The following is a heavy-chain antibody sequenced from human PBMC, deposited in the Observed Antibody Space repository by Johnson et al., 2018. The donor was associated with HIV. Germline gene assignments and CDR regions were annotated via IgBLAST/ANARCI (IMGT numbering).Heavy chain of an antibody. V-gene: IGHV3-9*01. CDR1: GFTFDDYA. D-gene: IGHD6-25*01. Sequence: VQLVESGGGLVQPGRSLRLSCAASGFTFDDYAMHWVRQAPGKGLEWVSGISWNSGSIGYADSVKGRFTISRDNAKNSLYLQMNSLRAEDTALYYCAKALSIAATPYAFDMWGRGTTVTVSS. CDR3: AKALSIAATPYAFDM. CDR2: ISWNSGSI. J-gene: IGHJ3*02.